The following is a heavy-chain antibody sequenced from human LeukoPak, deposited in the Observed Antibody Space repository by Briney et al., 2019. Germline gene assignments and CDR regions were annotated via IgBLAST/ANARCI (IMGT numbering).Heavy chain of an antibody. CDR2: ISAYNGNT. V-gene: IGHV1-18*01. Sequence: ASVKVSCKASGYTFTSYGISWVRQAPGQGLEWMGWISAYNGNTNYAQKLQGRVTMTTDTSTSTAYMELRSLRSDDTAVYYCARVVVVPAAIHRYYYMDVWGKGTTVTVSS. J-gene: IGHJ6*03. D-gene: IGHD2-2*01. CDR3: ARVVVVPAAIHRYYYMDV. CDR1: GYTFTSYG.